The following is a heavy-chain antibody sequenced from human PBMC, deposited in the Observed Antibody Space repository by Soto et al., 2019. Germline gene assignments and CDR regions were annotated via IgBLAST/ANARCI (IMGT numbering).Heavy chain of an antibody. J-gene: IGHJ6*02. CDR2: IYWDDDK. V-gene: IGHV2-5*02. Sequence: QIPLKESGPTLVKPTQTLTLTCSFSGVSLSTTGVGVGWIRQPPGKALEWLALIYWDDDKRYNPSLHSRLTITKDTSKNQVVLAMTNMYPVDTATYYCVQSRCGGDGLQSYSSLSYYGLYVWGQGTTVTVSS. D-gene: IGHD2-21*02. CDR1: GVSLSTTGVG. CDR3: VQSRCGGDGLQSYSSLSYYGLYV.